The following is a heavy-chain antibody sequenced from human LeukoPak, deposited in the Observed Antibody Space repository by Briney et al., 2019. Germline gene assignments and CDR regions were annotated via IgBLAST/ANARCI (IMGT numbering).Heavy chain of an antibody. CDR3: AKSQDGGRLFHFDY. V-gene: IGHV3-64D*09. CDR2: INSNGSTI. J-gene: IGHJ4*02. CDR1: GFTFSSYA. D-gene: IGHD1-26*01. Sequence: GGSLRLSCSASGFTFSSYAMHWVRQAPGNGLEYFSDINSNGSTIYYLDSVKGRFTVSKDNSKNTVYLQMSSLRAEDTAVYFCAKSQDGGRLFHFDYWGQGTLVTVSS.